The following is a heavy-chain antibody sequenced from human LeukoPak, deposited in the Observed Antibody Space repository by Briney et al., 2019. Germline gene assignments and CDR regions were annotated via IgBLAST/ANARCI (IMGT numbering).Heavy chain of an antibody. CDR2: IYYSGST. V-gene: IGHV4-34*01. J-gene: IGHJ5*02. CDR1: GGSFSGYY. CDR3: ARGEIGNCSGGSCLNWFDP. Sequence: SETLSLTCAVYGGSFSGYYWSWIRQPPGKGLEWIGNIYYSGSTYYNPSLKSRVTISVDTSKNQFSLKLSSVTAADTAVYYCARGEIGNCSGGSCLNWFDPWGQGTLVTVSS. D-gene: IGHD2-15*01.